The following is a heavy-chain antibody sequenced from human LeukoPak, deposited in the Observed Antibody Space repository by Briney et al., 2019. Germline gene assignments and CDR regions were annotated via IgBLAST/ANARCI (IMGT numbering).Heavy chain of an antibody. D-gene: IGHD6-19*01. Sequence: SETLSLTCAVYGGSFSGYYWSCIRQTPGKGLEWIGEINHSGSTNYNPSLKSRVTISVDTSKNQFSLKLSSVTAADTAVYYCARSIAVAGKRGLDYWGQGTRVTVSS. V-gene: IGHV4-34*01. CDR3: ARSIAVAGKRGLDY. CDR1: GGSFSGYY. J-gene: IGHJ4*02. CDR2: INHSGST.